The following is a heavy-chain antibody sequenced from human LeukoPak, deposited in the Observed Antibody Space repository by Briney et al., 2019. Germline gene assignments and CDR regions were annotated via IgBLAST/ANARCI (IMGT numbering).Heavy chain of an antibody. CDR2: LSTDNGDT. CDR3: ARHGGIGPKRDYFDY. D-gene: IGHD3-16*01. J-gene: IGHJ4*02. V-gene: IGHV1-18*04. Sequence: ASVKVSCKASGYTFTGYYMHWVRQAPGQGLEWMGWLSTDNGDTSYAQKLQGRVTMTTDTSTTTAHMELRSLTSDDTAIYYCARHGGIGPKRDYFDYWGPGTLVTVSS. CDR1: GYTFTGYY.